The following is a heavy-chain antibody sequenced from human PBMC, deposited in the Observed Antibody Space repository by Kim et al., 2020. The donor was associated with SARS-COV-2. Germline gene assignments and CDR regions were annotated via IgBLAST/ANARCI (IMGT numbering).Heavy chain of an antibody. D-gene: IGHD1-20*01. CDR3: ANVCIRAA. CDR1: GFPFSKCA. V-gene: IGHV3-23*01. CDR2: ITGGGEDT. J-gene: IGHJ5*02. Sequence: GGSLRLSCTTSGFPFSKCAMAWVRQAPGKGLEWVASITGGGEDTYYADSVKGRFTISRDNSRNTLYLQMNSLRVEDTALYYCANVCIRAAWGQGTLVPAS.